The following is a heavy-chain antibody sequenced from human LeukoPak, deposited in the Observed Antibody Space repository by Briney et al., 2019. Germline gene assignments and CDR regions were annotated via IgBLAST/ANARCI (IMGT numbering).Heavy chain of an antibody. V-gene: IGHV1-2*02. CDR3: ARVPPYSRSWYYFDN. D-gene: IGHD6-13*01. Sequence: ASVKVSCKASGYTFTSYYMHRVRQAPGQGLEWMGWINPNSGGTRYAQKFQGRVTVTRDTSITTAYMELSRLTSDDTAVYYCARVPPYSRSWYYFDNWGQGSLVTVSS. CDR1: GYTFTSYY. CDR2: INPNSGGT. J-gene: IGHJ4*02.